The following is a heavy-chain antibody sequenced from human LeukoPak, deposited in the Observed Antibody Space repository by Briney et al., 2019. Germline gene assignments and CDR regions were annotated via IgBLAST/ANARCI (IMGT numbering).Heavy chain of an antibody. V-gene: IGHV4-34*01. CDR1: GGSFSGYY. CDR3: ARGRLLWFGELYFDY. D-gene: IGHD3-10*01. Sequence: SETLPLTCAVYGGSFSGYYWSWIRQPPGKGLEWIGEINHSGSTNYNPSLKSRVTISVDTSKNQFSLKLSSVTAADTAVYSCARGRLLWFGELYFDYWGQGTLVTVSS. CDR2: INHSGST. J-gene: IGHJ4*02.